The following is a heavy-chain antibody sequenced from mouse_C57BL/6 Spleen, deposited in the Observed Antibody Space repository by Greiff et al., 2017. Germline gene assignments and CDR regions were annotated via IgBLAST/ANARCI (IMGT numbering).Heavy chain of an antibody. J-gene: IGHJ4*01. CDR1: GYTFTSYW. D-gene: IGHD1-1*01. Sequence: QVQLQQPGAELVRPGSSVKLSCKASGYTFTSYWMHWVKQRPIQGLEGIGNIDPSNSETNYKQKIKYKATLTVNQSSSSAYMQLSSLTSEDSAVYYCARSGSGSSHYYAMYYWGQGTSATASS. CDR2: IDPSNSET. CDR3: ARSGSGSSHYYAMYY. V-gene: IGHV1-52*01.